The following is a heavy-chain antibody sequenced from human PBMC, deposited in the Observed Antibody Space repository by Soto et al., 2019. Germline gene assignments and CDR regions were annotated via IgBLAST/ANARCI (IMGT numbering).Heavy chain of an antibody. D-gene: IGHD6-13*01. J-gene: IGHJ5*02. CDR1: GYTFTSYG. CDR2: ISAYNGNT. Sequence: ASVKVSCKASGYTFTSYGISWVRQAPGQGLEWMGWISAYNGNTNYAQKLQGRVTMTTDTSTSTAYMELRSLRSDDTAVYYCARDQGISSLKNNWFDPWGQGTLVTVSS. CDR3: ARDQGISSLKNNWFDP. V-gene: IGHV1-18*04.